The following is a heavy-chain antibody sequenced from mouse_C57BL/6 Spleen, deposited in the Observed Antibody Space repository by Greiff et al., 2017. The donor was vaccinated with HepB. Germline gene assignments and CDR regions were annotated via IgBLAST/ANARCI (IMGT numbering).Heavy chain of an antibody. D-gene: IGHD1-1*01. Sequence: EVKLQESGGGLVQPGGSMKLSCVASGFTFSNYWMNWVRRSPEKGLEWVAQIRLKSYTYATHYAESVKGRFTISRDDSKSSVYLQMNNLRAEDTGIYYCTAGSSYGYWGQGTTLTVSS. V-gene: IGHV6-3*01. CDR3: TAGSSYGY. CDR2: IRLKSYTYAT. CDR1: GFTFSNYW. J-gene: IGHJ2*01.